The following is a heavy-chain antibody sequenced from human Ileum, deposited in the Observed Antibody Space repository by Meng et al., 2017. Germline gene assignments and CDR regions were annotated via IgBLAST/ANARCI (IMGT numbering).Heavy chain of an antibody. CDR1: GRSIISSYW. CDR2: MNLGGSP. CDR3: TRVFDS. J-gene: IGHJ4*02. V-gene: IGHV4-4*02. Sequence: QLNAVCLGLSAPSGILFLPCTLSGRSIISSYWWCFVRQPPGKGLGWIVEMNLGGSPKYNPFLKGRVRISVDKSNDQLSLQLTYVTAADTAVYYCTRVFDSWGQGTLVTVSS.